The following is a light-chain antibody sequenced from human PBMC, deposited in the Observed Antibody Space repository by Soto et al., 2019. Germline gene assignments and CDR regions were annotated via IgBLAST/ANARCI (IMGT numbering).Light chain of an antibody. CDR2: DTS. J-gene: IGKJ5*01. V-gene: IGKV3-11*01. CDR1: QSVRSY. Sequence: PGERATLSCRASQSVRSYLAWFQQKPGQAPRLLIYDTSNRVTGVPARFSGSGSGTDFTLTISSLEPEDFAVYYCQQRSNWPPITFGQGTRLEIK. CDR3: QQRSNWPPIT.